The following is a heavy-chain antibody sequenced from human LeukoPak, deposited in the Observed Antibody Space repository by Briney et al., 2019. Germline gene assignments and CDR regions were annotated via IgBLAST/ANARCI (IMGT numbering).Heavy chain of an antibody. CDR2: INHSGST. CDR3: ARRTHYYDSSPDAFDI. Sequence: SETLSLTCAVYGGSFSGYYWSWIRQPPGKGLEWIGEINHSGSTNYNPSLKSRVTISVDTSKNQFSLKLSSVTAADTAVYYCARRTHYYDSSPDAFDIWGQGTMVTVSS. V-gene: IGHV4-34*01. J-gene: IGHJ3*02. D-gene: IGHD3-22*01. CDR1: GGSFSGYY.